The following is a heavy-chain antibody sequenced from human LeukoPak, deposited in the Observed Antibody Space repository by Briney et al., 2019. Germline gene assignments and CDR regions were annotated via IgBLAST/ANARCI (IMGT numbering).Heavy chain of an antibody. D-gene: IGHD1-1*01. CDR2: ISSSSSKV. V-gene: IGHV3-48*02. Sequence: TGGSLRLSCAASGFTFSSYSMNWVRQAPGKGLQWISYISSSSSKVYYADSVKGRFTISRDNAKNSLYLQMSSLRDEDTAVYYCARDDPHEFWNAFEIWGQGTPVTVSS. CDR3: ARDDPHEFWNAFEI. CDR1: GFTFSSYS. J-gene: IGHJ3*02.